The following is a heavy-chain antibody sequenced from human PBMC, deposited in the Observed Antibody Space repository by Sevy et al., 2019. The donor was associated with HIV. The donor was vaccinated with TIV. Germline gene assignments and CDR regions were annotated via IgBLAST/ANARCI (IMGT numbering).Heavy chain of an antibody. CDR3: ARDSIVGATGGDFDY. CDR2: ISYDGSNK. V-gene: IGHV3-30-3*01. CDR1: GFTFSSYA. J-gene: IGHJ4*02. Sequence: GGSLRLSCAASGFTFSSYAMHWVRQAPGKGLEWVAVISYDGSNKYYADSVKGRFTISRENSKTTLYLQMNSLRAEDTAVYYCARDSIVGATGGDFDYWGQGTLVTVSS. D-gene: IGHD1-26*01.